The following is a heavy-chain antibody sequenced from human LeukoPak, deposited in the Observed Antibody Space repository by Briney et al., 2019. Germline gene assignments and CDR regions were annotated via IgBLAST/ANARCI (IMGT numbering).Heavy chain of an antibody. D-gene: IGHD6-19*01. J-gene: IGHJ4*02. Sequence: GESLKISCKGSGYSFTSNWIGWVRQMPGKGLEWMGIIYPGDSDTRYNPSLQGQVTTSADKSISTANLQWSSLKASDTAMYYCARLNSSGLDYWGQGTLVTVSS. V-gene: IGHV5-51*01. CDR3: ARLNSSGLDY. CDR2: IYPGDSDT. CDR1: GYSFTSNW.